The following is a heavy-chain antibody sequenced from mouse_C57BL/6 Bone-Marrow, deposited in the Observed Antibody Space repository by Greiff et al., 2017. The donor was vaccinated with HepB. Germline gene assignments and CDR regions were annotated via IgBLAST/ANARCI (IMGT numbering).Heavy chain of an antibody. CDR2: ISAGDSYT. V-gene: IGHV5-4*01. J-gene: IGHJ2*01. CDR3: ARFYYDWDYFGY. Sequence: EVQLVESGGGLVKPGGSLKLSCAASGFTFSSYSMSWVRQTPEKRLEWVATISAGDSYTYYPENVKGRVTISRDNAKNNLYLQISHLKSEDTAMYYCARFYYDWDYFGYWGQGTTLTVSS. D-gene: IGHD2-4*01. CDR1: GFTFSSYS.